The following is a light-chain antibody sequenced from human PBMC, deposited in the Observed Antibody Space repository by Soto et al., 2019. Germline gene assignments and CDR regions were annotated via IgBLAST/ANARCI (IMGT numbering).Light chain of an antibody. V-gene: IGLV2-23*02. Sequence: QSALTQPASVSGSPGQSITISCTGTSSDVGTYNLVSWYQHDPGKAPKVMIYEVSKRPSGVSSRFSGSKSGNTASLTISGLQAEDEADYYCCSYAGSSTLVFGGGTQVTVL. CDR3: CSYAGSSTLV. CDR1: SSDVGTYNL. J-gene: IGLJ3*02. CDR2: EVS.